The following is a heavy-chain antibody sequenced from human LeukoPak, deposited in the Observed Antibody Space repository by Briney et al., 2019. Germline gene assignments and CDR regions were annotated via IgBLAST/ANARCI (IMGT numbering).Heavy chain of an antibody. CDR2: IYHSGST. J-gene: IGHJ1*01. CDR3: ASRDDFIFQH. D-gene: IGHD3-3*01. CDR1: GGSIRSYY. V-gene: IGHV4-4*09. Sequence: SETLSLTCTVSGGSIRSYYWSWIRQPPGKGLEWIGYIYHSGSTYYNPSLKSRVTISVDTSKNQFSLKLSSVTAADTAVYYCASRDDFIFQHWGQGTLVTVSS.